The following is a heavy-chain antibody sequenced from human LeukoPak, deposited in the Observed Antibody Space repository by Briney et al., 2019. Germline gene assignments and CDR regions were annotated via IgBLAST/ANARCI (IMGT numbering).Heavy chain of an antibody. Sequence: ASVKVSCKASGYTFTSYYMHWVRQAPGQGLEWMGIINPSGGSTSYAQKFQGRVTMTRDTSTSTVYMELSSLRSEDTAVYYCARALSRKSSYYDFWSGYKDYYYYGMDVWGQGTTVTVSS. CDR1: GYTFTSYY. V-gene: IGHV1-46*01. CDR3: ARALSRKSSYYDFWSGYKDYYYYGMDV. J-gene: IGHJ6*02. D-gene: IGHD3-3*01. CDR2: INPSGGST.